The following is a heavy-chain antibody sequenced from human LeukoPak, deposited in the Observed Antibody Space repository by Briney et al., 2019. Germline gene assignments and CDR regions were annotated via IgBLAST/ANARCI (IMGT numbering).Heavy chain of an antibody. CDR3: ARDGFCDF. J-gene: IGHJ4*02. Sequence: PGGSLRLSCAAPGFTFGDFSMNWVRQSRGKGLQWVAYISSNGDTTYYADSVEGRFTISRDNAQGSLHLQMTGLRADDSAVYYCARDGFCDFWGRGTQVTVSS. D-gene: IGHD3-3*01. CDR1: GFTFGDFS. V-gene: IGHV3-48*04. CDR2: ISSNGDTT.